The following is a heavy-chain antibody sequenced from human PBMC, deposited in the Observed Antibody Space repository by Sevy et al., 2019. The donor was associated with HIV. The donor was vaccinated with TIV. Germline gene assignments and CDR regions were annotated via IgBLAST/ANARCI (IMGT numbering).Heavy chain of an antibody. Sequence: GGSLRLSCAGSGFTFYNYGIHWVRQAPGKGLEWVTMISYDGKNENYADSVKGRFTTSRDNSKNTVYLQMNSLRPDDTAIYYCAKDRSGSWSVDYWGQGTLVTVSS. CDR2: ISYDGKNE. V-gene: IGHV3-30*18. J-gene: IGHJ4*02. CDR1: GFTFYNYG. CDR3: AKDRSGSWSVDY. D-gene: IGHD6-13*01.